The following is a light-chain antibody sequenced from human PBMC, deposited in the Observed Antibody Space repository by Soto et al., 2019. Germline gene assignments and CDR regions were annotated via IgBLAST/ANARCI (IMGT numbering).Light chain of an antibody. J-gene: IGKJ3*01. V-gene: IGKV3-15*01. CDR3: QQDNNSPPDT. Sequence: EIVMTQSPATLSVSPGERATLSCRASQSISSNLAWYQQKPGQAPRLLIYGSSTRATGIPARFSDSGSGTEFTLTTSRLQSDDFAVYYCQQDNNSPPDTFGPGTKVDIK. CDR1: QSISSN. CDR2: GSS.